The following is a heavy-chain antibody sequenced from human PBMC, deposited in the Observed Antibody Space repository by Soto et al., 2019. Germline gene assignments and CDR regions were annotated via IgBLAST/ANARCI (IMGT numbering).Heavy chain of an antibody. V-gene: IGHV4-39*01. CDR3: AMSRLYYYDSSGYYGGYFDY. CDR2: IYYSGST. D-gene: IGHD3-22*01. CDR1: GGSISSSSYY. Sequence: PSETLSLTCTVSGGSISSSSYYWGWIRQPPGKGLEWIGSIYYSGSTYYNPSFKSRVTISVDTSKNQFSLKLSSVTAADTAVYYCAMSRLYYYDSSGYYGGYFDYWGQGTLVTVSS. J-gene: IGHJ4*02.